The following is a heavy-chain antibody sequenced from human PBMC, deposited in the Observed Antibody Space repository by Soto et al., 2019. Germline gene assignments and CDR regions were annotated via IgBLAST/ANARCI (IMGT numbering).Heavy chain of an antibody. CDR3: AHNDLPLGGLDYFDF. Sequence: QITLKESGPTLVKPTQTLTLTCTFSGFSFSTSGVGVGWVRQSPGKALEWLALIYWDDDKRYSPSLQSRLTITKDTSKNQVVLTLTTMDPVDTGTYYCAHNDLPLGGLDYFDFWGQGTLVTVSS. D-gene: IGHD3-16*01. CDR1: GFSFSTSGVG. V-gene: IGHV2-5*02. CDR2: IYWDDDK. J-gene: IGHJ4*02.